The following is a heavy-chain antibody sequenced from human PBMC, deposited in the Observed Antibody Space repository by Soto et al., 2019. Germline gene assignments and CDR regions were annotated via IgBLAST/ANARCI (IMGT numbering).Heavy chain of an antibody. V-gene: IGHV3-11*01. Sequence: GGSLRLSCXASGFTFSDYYMTWIRQAPGKGLEWVSYISSSGSAIYYADSVKGRFTISRDNAKNSLYLQMNSLRAADTAVYFCARELAPAAMADGFDIWGQGTMVTVSS. CDR2: ISSSGSAI. CDR1: GFTFSDYY. CDR3: ARELAPAAMADGFDI. J-gene: IGHJ3*02. D-gene: IGHD2-2*01.